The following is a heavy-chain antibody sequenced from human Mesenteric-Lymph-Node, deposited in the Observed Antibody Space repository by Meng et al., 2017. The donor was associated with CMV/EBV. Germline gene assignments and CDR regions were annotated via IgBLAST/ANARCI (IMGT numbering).Heavy chain of an antibody. Sequence: GESLKISCAASGFTFNNYWMTWVRQAPGKGLEWVASINEDGSEKHYVDSVKGRFTISRDDTKKSLYLQMNSLRAEDTAVYYCARVLSFGELSYWGQGTLVTVSS. V-gene: IGHV3-7*01. D-gene: IGHD3-10*01. CDR2: INEDGSEK. CDR1: GFTFNNYW. CDR3: ARVLSFGELSY. J-gene: IGHJ4*02.